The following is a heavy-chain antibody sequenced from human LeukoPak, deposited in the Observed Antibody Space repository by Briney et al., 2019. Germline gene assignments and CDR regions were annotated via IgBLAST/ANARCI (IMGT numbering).Heavy chain of an antibody. V-gene: IGHV3-7*01. D-gene: IGHD3-22*01. CDR3: ARVPGLYESSGERPHKLDY. CDR1: GVTFSSYW. J-gene: IGHJ4*02. CDR2: IKQDGSEK. Sequence: GGSLRLSCAASGVTFSSYWMSWVRQAPGKGLEWVANIKQDGSEKYYVDSVKGRFTISRDNAKNSLYLQMNSLRAEDTAVYYCARVPGLYESSGERPHKLDYWGQGTLVTVSS.